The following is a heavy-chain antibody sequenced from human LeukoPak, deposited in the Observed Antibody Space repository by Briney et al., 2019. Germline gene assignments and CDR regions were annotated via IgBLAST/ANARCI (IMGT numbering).Heavy chain of an antibody. V-gene: IGHV4-61*02. D-gene: IGHD3-10*01. CDR2: IFTSGRT. J-gene: IGHJ5*02. Sequence: SETLSLTCTVSGYSISSGYYWGWIRQPAGKGLELIGRIFTSGRTNYNPSLKSRVTISLDTSKNQFSLKLSSVTAADTAVYYCARGLTYYYGSGSNNWFDPWGQGTLVTVSS. CDR3: ARGLTYYYGSGSNNWFDP. CDR1: GYSISSGYY.